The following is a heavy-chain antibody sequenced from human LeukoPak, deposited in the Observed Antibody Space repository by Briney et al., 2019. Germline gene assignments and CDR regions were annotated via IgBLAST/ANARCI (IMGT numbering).Heavy chain of an antibody. CDR1: GGTFSSYA. D-gene: IGHD2-2*01. J-gene: IGHJ6*02. CDR3: ARLGYCSGTSCYYYGMDV. CDR2: IIPIFGTA. V-gene: IGHV1-69*01. Sequence: SVKVSCKASGGTFSSYAISWVRQAPGQGLEWMGGIIPIFGTANYAQKFQGRVTITADESTSTAYMELSSLRSEDTAVYYCARLGYCSGTSCYYYGMDVWGQGTTVTVSS.